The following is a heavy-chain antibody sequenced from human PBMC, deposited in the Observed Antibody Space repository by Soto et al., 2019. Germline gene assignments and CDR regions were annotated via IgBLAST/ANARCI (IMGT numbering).Heavy chain of an antibody. Sequence: GGSLRLSCAASGFTFSAYAMHWVRQAPGRGLEWVAVISYEGSLKNYADSVKGRFTISRDNSKNTLYLQMNSLRREDTAVYYRAKVPRQNSNGWIYFDNWGQGTRVTVSS. CDR1: GFTFSAYA. D-gene: IGHD4-4*01. CDR2: ISYEGSLK. CDR3: AKVPRQNSNGWIYFDN. J-gene: IGHJ4*02. V-gene: IGHV3-30*04.